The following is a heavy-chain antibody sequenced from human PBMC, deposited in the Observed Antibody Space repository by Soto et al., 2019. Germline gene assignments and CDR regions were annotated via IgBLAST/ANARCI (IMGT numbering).Heavy chain of an antibody. D-gene: IGHD2-15*01. Sequence: ASVKVSCKTSGYTFTNFGISWVLQAPGQGLEWMGWIGTYNGRTSYAKKFQGRVTMTTDTSTSTAYMELWGLRSDDTALYYCARDFFCSGGRCSDVFDIWGQGTMVTVSS. CDR1: GYTFTNFG. CDR2: IGTYNGRT. J-gene: IGHJ3*02. CDR3: ARDFFCSGGRCSDVFDI. V-gene: IGHV1-18*01.